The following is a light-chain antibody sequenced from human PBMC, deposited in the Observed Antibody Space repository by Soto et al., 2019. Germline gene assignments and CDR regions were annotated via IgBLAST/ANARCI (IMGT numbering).Light chain of an antibody. V-gene: IGKV1-5*01. CDR1: QSISSW. Sequence: DIQMTQSPSTLSASVGDRVTITFRASQSISSWLAWYQQKPGKAPKLLIYDASSLESGVPSRFSGSGSGTDFTLTISSLQPEDFATCYCQQSYSTTITFGQGTRLEIK. CDR3: QQSYSTTIT. CDR2: DAS. J-gene: IGKJ5*01.